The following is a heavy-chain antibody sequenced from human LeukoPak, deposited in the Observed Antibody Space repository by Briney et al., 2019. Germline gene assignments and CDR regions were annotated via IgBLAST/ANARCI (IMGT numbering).Heavy chain of an antibody. CDR2: IKQDGSGK. Sequence: GGSLRLSCAASGFTFSSYWMSWVRQAPGKGLEWVANIKQDGSGKYYVDSVKGRFTISRDNAKNSLYLQMNSLRAEDTAVYYCARGGRWLQSDLIDYWGQGTLVTVSS. CDR1: GFTFSSYW. CDR3: ARGGRWLQSDLIDY. D-gene: IGHD5-24*01. V-gene: IGHV3-7*01. J-gene: IGHJ4*02.